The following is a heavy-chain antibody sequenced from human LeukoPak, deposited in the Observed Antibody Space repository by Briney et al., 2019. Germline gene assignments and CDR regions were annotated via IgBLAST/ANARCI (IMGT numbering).Heavy chain of an antibody. D-gene: IGHD3-16*01. J-gene: IGHJ4*02. Sequence: GGSLRLSCAASGFTFGDCAMHWVRQAPGKGLEWVSVMSYDGSKIYYADSVKGRFTISRDNSKNTPYLQMGSLRAEDTAVYYCARGESYRFDYWGQGTLVTVSS. CDR1: GFTFGDCA. V-gene: IGHV3-30-3*01. CDR2: MSYDGSKI. CDR3: ARGESYRFDY.